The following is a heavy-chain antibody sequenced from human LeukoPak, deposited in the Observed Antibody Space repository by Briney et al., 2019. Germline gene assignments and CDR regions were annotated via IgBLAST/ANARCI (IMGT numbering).Heavy chain of an antibody. D-gene: IGHD6-6*01. Sequence: ASVKVSCKASGYTFTSYGISWVRQAPGQGLEWMGWISAYNGNTNYAQKLQGRVTITRDTSASTAYMELSSLRSEDTAVYYCARAGESSSLDYWGQGTLVTVSS. CDR2: ISAYNGNT. J-gene: IGHJ4*02. V-gene: IGHV1-18*01. CDR3: ARAGESSSLDY. CDR1: GYTFTSYG.